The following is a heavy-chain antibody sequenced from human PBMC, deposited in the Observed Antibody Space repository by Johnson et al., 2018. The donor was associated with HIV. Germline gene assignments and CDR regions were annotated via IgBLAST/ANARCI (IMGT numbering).Heavy chain of an antibody. Sequence: VQLVESGGGLIQPGGSLRLSCSASGFAVSTNYMAWVRQAPGKGLEWVSIVYSSGRTYYADSVRGRFIISRDTSKNIVYLQMYSLRAEDTAGYYCAREVEGAYYNFWSGYHDAFDSWGQGTMVTVSS. CDR1: GFAVSTNY. V-gene: IGHV3-53*01. D-gene: IGHD3-3*01. CDR3: AREVEGAYYNFWSGYHDAFDS. CDR2: VYSSGRT. J-gene: IGHJ3*02.